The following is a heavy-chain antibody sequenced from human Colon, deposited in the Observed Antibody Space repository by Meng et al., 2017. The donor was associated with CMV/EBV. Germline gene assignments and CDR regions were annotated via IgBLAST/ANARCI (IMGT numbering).Heavy chain of an antibody. J-gene: IGHJ6*02. CDR2: ISAYNGNT. V-gene: IGHV1-18*01. Sequence: ASVTVSCQTSGYTFDSYGFTWVRQAPGQGLEWMGWISAYNGNTKYVQKFQGRVTMNTDTSTSTAYMELRSLRSDDTAVYYCAVDKVKYGTVFYHYGMDVWGQGTTVTVSS. D-gene: IGHD3/OR15-3a*01. CDR3: AVDKVKYGTVFYHYGMDV. CDR1: GYTFDSYG.